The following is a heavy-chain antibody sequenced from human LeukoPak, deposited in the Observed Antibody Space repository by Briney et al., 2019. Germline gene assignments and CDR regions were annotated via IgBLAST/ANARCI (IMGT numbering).Heavy chain of an antibody. CDR3: ARGQGSGTDAFDI. CDR2: IYSGGST. Sequence: GGSLRLSCAASGFTVSRNYMSWVRQAPGEGLEWVSIIYSGGSTYSKNTLYLQLSSLRADDTAVYYCARGQGSGTDAFDIWGQGTLVTVSS. J-gene: IGHJ3*02. V-gene: IGHV3-53*01. CDR1: GFTVSRNY. D-gene: IGHD3-10*01.